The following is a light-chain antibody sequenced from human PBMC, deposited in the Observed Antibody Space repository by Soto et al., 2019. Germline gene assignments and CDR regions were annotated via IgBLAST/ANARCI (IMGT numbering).Light chain of an antibody. CDR2: EVS. CDR3: SSYADSNNLV. CDR1: SSDVGGYNY. Sequence: QPVLTQPPSASGSPGQSVTISCTGTSSDVGGYNYVSWYQQHPGKAPKLMIYEVSKRPSGVPDRFSGSKSGNTASLTVSGLQAEDEADYYCSSYADSNNLVFGGGTKVTVL. V-gene: IGLV2-8*01. J-gene: IGLJ2*01.